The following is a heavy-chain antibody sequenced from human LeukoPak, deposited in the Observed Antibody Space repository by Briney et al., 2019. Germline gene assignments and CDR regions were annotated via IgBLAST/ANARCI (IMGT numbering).Heavy chain of an antibody. D-gene: IGHD3-22*01. J-gene: IGHJ6*02. V-gene: IGHV3-48*02. Sequence: GGSLRLSCAASGFTFSSYSMNWVRQAPGKGLEWVSYISSSSSTIYYADSVKGRFTISRDNAKNSLYLQMNGLRDEDTAVYYCARVGDPYYYDSSGLMDVWGQGTTVTVSS. CDR3: ARVGDPYYYDSSGLMDV. CDR2: ISSSSSTI. CDR1: GFTFSSYS.